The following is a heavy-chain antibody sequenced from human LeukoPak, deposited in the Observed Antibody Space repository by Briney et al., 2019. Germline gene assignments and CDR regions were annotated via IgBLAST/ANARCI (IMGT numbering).Heavy chain of an antibody. V-gene: IGHV4-39*07. J-gene: IGHJ6*03. CDR1: GDSISSSSSY. CDR2: IYYSGST. CDR3: ARSSSGWIYYYYYMDV. D-gene: IGHD6-19*01. Sequence: PSETLSLTCTVSGDSISSSSSYWGWIRQPPGEGLEWIGSIYYSGSTYYNTSLKSRVTISVDTSKNQFSLKLSSVTAADTAVYYCARSSSGWIYYYYYMDVWGKGTTVTVSS.